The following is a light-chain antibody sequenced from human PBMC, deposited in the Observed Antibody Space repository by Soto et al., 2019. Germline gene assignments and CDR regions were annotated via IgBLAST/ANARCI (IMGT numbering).Light chain of an antibody. Sequence: EIVFTQSSGTPSLSPGERATLSCRASQSVNSGYLAWYQQKPGQAPRLLIHGASSRATGIPDRFSGSGSGTDFSLTISRLEPEDFAVYYCQQYGTSPRTFGQGTKVDIK. CDR3: QQYGTSPRT. V-gene: IGKV3-20*01. J-gene: IGKJ1*01. CDR2: GAS. CDR1: QSVNSGY.